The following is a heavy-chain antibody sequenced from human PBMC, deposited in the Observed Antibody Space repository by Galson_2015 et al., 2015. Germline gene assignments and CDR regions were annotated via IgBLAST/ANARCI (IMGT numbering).Heavy chain of an antibody. J-gene: IGHJ4*02. CDR1: GFTFSSYA. CDR3: AKAGDVGDYAERDY. CDR2: ISGSGGST. V-gene: IGHV3-23*01. D-gene: IGHD4-17*01. Sequence: SLRLSCAASGFTFSSYAMSWVRQAPGKGLEWVSAISGSGGSTYYADSVKGRFTISRDNSKNTLYLQMNSLRAEDTAVYYCAKAGDVGDYAERDYWGQGTLVTVSS.